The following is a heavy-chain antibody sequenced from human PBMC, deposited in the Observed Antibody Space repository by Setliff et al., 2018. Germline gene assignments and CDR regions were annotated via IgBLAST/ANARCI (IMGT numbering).Heavy chain of an antibody. D-gene: IGHD1-26*01. Sequence: SETLSLTCSVSGGSISSGSDYWTWIRQPAGKGLEWIGHIYTSGSTNYNPSLKSRVTISVDTSKNQFSLKLTSVTAADTAVYFCARGYSGSYGRFDPWGQGTLVTVSS. V-gene: IGHV4-61*09. CDR3: ARGYSGSYGRFDP. J-gene: IGHJ5*02. CDR1: GGSISSGSDY. CDR2: IYTSGST.